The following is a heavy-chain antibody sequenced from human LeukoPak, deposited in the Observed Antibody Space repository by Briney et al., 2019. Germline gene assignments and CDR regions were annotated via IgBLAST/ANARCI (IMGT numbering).Heavy chain of an antibody. CDR2: MNPNSGNT. CDR3: ARGVDFWSGYYYYYYMDV. V-gene: IGHV1-8*03. Sequence: SVKVSCKASGYTFTSYDINWVRQATGQGLEWMGWMNPNSGNTGYAQKFQGRVTITRNTSISTAYMELSSLRSEDTAVYYCARGVDFWSGYYYYYYMDVWGKGTTVTVSS. D-gene: IGHD3-3*01. J-gene: IGHJ6*03. CDR1: GYTFTSYD.